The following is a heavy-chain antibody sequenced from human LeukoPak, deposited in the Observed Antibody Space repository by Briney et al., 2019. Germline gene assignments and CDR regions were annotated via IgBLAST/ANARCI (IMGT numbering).Heavy chain of an antibody. V-gene: IGHV4-61*02. CDR2: IYTSGTT. CDR3: ARGPTMVRGVIFDY. J-gene: IGHJ4*02. D-gene: IGHD3-10*01. Sequence: PSETPSLTCTVSGGSISSGSYYWTWIRQPAGKGLEWIGRIYTSGTTSYNPSLKSRVTISVDMSKNQFSLKLSSVTAADTAVYYCARGPTMVRGVIFDYWGQGTLVTVSS. CDR1: GGSISSGSYY.